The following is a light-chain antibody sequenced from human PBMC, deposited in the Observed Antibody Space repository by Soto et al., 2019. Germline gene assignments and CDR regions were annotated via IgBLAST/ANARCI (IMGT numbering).Light chain of an antibody. CDR1: SSDVVGYNY. J-gene: IGLJ1*01. CDR2: DVS. V-gene: IGLV2-14*03. CDR3: SSYTTSNTRQIV. Sequence: QSVLTQPASVSGSPGQSITISCTGTSSDVVGYNYVSWYQHHPGKAPKLFIYDVSNRPSGVSNRFSGSKSDNTASLTISGLQPEDEADYYCSSYTTSNTRQIVFGTGTKVTVL.